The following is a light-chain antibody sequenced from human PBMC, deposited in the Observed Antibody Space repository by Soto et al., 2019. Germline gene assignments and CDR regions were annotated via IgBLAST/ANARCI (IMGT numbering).Light chain of an antibody. CDR3: QSYDNSLSGVV. J-gene: IGLJ2*01. V-gene: IGLV1-40*01. CDR1: SSNIGAGYD. Sequence: QSVLTQPPSVSGAPGQRVTISCTGSSSNIGAGYDVHWYQQLPGTAPRLLMYAINNRPSGVPDRFSGSKSGTSASLAITGLQAEDEADYYCQSYDNSLSGVVFGGGTKLTVL. CDR2: AIN.